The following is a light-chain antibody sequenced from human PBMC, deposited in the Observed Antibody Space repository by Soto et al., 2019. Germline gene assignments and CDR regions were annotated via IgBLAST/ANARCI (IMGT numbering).Light chain of an antibody. V-gene: IGLV2-11*01. CDR1: SSDVGDYNY. CDR2: AVN. CDR3: CAFAGSYTWV. Sequence: QSALTQPRSVSGSPGQSVTISCTGTSSDVGDYNYASWYQQHPGKAPKLLIYAVNMRASGAPDRFSVSKSGNTASLTISGLQAEDEADYSCCAFAGSYTWVLGGGTKLTVL. J-gene: IGLJ3*02.